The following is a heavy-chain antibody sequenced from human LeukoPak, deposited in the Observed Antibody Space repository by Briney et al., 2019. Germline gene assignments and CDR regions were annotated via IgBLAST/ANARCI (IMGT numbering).Heavy chain of an antibody. CDR3: ARMLSSGWYVGY. V-gene: IGHV1-8*01. J-gene: IGHJ4*02. CDR1: GYTFTSYD. Sequence: ASVKVSCKASGYTFTSYDINWVRQATGQGLEWMGWINPNSGGTNYAQKFQGRVTMTRNTSISTAYMELSSLRSEDTAVYYCARMLSSGWYVGYWGQGTLVTVSS. CDR2: INPNSGGT. D-gene: IGHD6-19*01.